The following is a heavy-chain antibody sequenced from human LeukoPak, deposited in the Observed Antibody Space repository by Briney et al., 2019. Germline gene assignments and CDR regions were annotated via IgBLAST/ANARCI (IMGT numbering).Heavy chain of an antibody. V-gene: IGHV1-69*01. CDR1: GGTFSSYA. CDR3: ARGDDYVWGSYRYSQSGAFDI. J-gene: IGHJ3*02. CDR2: IIPIYGTA. Sequence: GSSVKVSCKASGGTFSSYAISWVRQAPGQGREWLGWIIPIYGTANSAQKLQGRVPITADESTSTAYMELSSLRSEDTAVYYCARGDDYVWGSYRYSQSGAFDIWGQGTMVTVSS. D-gene: IGHD3-16*02.